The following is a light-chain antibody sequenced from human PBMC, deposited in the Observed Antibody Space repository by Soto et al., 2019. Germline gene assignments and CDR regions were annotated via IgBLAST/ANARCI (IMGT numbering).Light chain of an antibody. V-gene: IGKV1-5*03. CDR2: KAS. J-gene: IGKJ4*01. Sequence: DIQMTQSPSTLSASVGDRVTITCRASQSISSWLAWYQQKPGKAPKLLIYKASSLESGVPSRFSGSGSGTEFTLTISSLQPDDFAPYYCQQYNSSPLGFGGGTKVEIK. CDR3: QQYNSSPLG. CDR1: QSISSW.